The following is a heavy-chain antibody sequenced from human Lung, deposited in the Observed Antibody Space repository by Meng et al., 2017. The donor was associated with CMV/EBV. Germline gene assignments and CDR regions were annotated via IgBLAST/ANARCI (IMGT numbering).Heavy chain of an antibody. CDR1: GYTFTGYY. Sequence: QGHVGESGAEGKKPGASVTFSCKASGYTFTGYYMHWVRQAPGQGLEWMGRINPNSGATEYAQNFQGRVTMTRDTSISTAYMELSRLRSDDTAVYYCARDSRHCTSASCYSWYFDLWGRGTLVTVSS. J-gene: IGHJ2*01. CDR3: ARDSRHCTSASCYSWYFDL. V-gene: IGHV1-2*06. CDR2: INPNSGAT. D-gene: IGHD2-2*02.